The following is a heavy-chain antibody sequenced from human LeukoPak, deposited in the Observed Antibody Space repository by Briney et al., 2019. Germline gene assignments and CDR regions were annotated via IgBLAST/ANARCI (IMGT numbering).Heavy chain of an antibody. D-gene: IGHD3-10*01. J-gene: IGHJ4*02. Sequence: PGGSLRLSCAASGFKFSNYWMSWVRQAPGKGLEWVSSISGSDGSTYYADSVKGRFTISRDNSKNTLYLQMNSLRAEDTAVYYCAYMRGLYYGIDYWGQGTLVTVSS. CDR2: ISGSDGST. CDR1: GFKFSNYW. V-gene: IGHV3-23*01. CDR3: AYMRGLYYGIDY.